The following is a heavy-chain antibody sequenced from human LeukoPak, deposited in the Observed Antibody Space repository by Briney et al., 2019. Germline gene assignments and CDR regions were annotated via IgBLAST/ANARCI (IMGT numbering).Heavy chain of an antibody. V-gene: IGHV3-30*04. CDR1: GFTFSSYA. CDR3: TRVGYIDEGIDY. D-gene: IGHD5-24*01. CDR2: ISYDGSNK. J-gene: IGHJ4*02. Sequence: GGSLRLSCAASGFTFSSYAMHWVRQAPGKGLEWVAVISYDGSNKYYADSVKGRFTISRDNAKNSLYLQMNSLRAEDTAIYYCTRVGYIDEGIDYWGQGTLVTVSS.